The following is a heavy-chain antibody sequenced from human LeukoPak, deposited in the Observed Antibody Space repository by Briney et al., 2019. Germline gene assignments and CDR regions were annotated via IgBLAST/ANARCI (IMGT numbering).Heavy chain of an antibody. Sequence: SETLSLTCAVYGGSFSGYYWSWIRQPPGKGLEWIGEINHSGSTNYNPSLKSRVTISVVTSKNQFSLKLSSVTAADTAVYYCARAPSCSSTSCYTGLQIPVFDYWGQGTLVTVSS. D-gene: IGHD2-2*02. V-gene: IGHV4-34*01. CDR3: ARAPSCSSTSCYTGLQIPVFDY. CDR1: GGSFSGYY. CDR2: INHSGST. J-gene: IGHJ4*02.